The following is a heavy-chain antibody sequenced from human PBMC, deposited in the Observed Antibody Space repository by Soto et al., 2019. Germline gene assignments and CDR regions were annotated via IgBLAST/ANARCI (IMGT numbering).Heavy chain of an antibody. V-gene: IGHV3-15*01. D-gene: IGHD3-3*01. Sequence: LSYASSEIPISYALMSWVRPAHGKGLEWVGRIKSKTDGGTTDYAAPVKGRFTISRDDSKNTLYLQMNSLKTEDTAVYYCTTIPPRYYDFWSGPRAYGMDVWGQGTTVTVSS. CDR1: EIPISYAL. CDR2: IKSKTDGGTT. J-gene: IGHJ6*02. CDR3: TTIPPRYYDFWSGPRAYGMDV.